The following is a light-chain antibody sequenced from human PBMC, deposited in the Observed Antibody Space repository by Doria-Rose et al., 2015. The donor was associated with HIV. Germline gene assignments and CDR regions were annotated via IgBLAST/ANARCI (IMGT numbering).Light chain of an antibody. Sequence: EIVLTQSPCTMSLSPGERATLPCRASQSVSANYVAWYQQRPGQSPRLLIYGASSRATDIPDRFSGSGSGTDFTLTISRLEPEDFAVYYCHQYASSRTFGQGTKVEIK. J-gene: IGKJ1*01. CDR1: QSVSANY. CDR3: HQYASSRT. V-gene: IGKV3-20*01. CDR2: GAS.